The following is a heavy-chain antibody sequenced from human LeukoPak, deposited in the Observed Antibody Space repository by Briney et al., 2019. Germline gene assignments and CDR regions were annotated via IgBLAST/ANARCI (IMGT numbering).Heavy chain of an antibody. CDR2: IDDDGAGT. D-gene: IGHD5-18*01. CDR1: GFPFSGYW. CDR3: AREGRGRYSYGYYFDY. Sequence: SGGSLRLSCAASGFPFSGYWKHWVRQAPGKGLVWVSRIDDDGAGTTYADSVKGRFTISRDNAKNTLYLQMDSLRVEDTAVYYCAREGRGRYSYGYYFDYWGQGTLVTVSS. V-gene: IGHV3-74*01. J-gene: IGHJ4*02.